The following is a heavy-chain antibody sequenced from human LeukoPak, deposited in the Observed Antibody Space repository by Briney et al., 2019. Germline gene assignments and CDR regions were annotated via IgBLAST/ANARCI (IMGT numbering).Heavy chain of an antibody. V-gene: IGHV3-23*01. CDR2: IGGNGYTT. CDR1: GFTFSSYA. Sequence: PGGSLRLSCAASGFTFSSYAVSWVRQAPGKGLEWVSDIGGNGYTTYYTDSVKGRFTISRDNSKNTLFLQMNSLRDEDTALYYCARVARGTTFDYWGQGTLVTVSS. D-gene: IGHD1/OR15-1a*01. CDR3: ARVARGTTFDY. J-gene: IGHJ4*02.